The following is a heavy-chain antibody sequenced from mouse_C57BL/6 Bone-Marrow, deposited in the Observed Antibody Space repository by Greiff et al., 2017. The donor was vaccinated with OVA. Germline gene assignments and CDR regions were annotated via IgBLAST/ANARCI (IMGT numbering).Heavy chain of an antibody. CDR1: GYTFTSYW. V-gene: IGHV1-69*01. CDR3: ARSGHYYGSSYDAMDY. J-gene: IGHJ4*01. CDR2: IDPADSYT. Sequence: QVQLQQPGAELVMPGASVKLSCKASGYTFTSYWMHWVKQRPGQGLEWIGEIDPADSYTNYNQKVKGKSTLTVDKSSSTAYMQLSSLTSEDSAVYYCARSGHYYGSSYDAMDYWGQGTSVTVSS. D-gene: IGHD1-1*01.